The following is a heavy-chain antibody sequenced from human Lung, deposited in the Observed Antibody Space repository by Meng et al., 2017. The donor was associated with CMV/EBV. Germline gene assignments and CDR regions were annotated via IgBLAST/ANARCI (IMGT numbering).Heavy chain of an antibody. CDR3: ARGADSSSWYSPYDS. CDR1: GYKFTDYY. J-gene: IGHJ4*02. D-gene: IGHD6-13*01. CDR2: LNPESGGT. V-gene: IGHV1-2*02. Sequence: ASVXVSXKTSGYKFTDYYLHWVRQAPGQGLEWMGWLNPESGGTNSAQKFKGRVTMNRDTSITEAYMELSRLTSGDTAVYFCARGADSSSWYSPYDSWGQGTLVTVSS.